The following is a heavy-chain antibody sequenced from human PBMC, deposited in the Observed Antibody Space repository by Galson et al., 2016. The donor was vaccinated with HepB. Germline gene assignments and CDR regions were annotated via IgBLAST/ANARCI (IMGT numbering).Heavy chain of an antibody. Sequence: SLRLSCAASGFAVSSNCMSWVRQAPGKGLEWVSLICAGGSAYYTDSVKARFTISRDNSKNTLYLQMNNLRPEDTAVYFCARDPPGVPDFALDVWGQGTTVTVSS. CDR1: GFAVSSNC. D-gene: IGHD3-10*01. CDR2: ICAGGSA. J-gene: IGHJ6*02. V-gene: IGHV3-66*01. CDR3: ARDPPGVPDFALDV.